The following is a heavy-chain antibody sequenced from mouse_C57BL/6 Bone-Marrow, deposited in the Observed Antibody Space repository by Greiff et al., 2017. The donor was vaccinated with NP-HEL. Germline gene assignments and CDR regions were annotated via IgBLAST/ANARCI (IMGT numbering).Heavy chain of an antibody. Sequence: EVMLVESEGGLVQPGSSMKLSCTASGFTFSDYSMAWVRQVPEKGLEWVANINYDGSSTYYLDSLKRSFIISRDNAKNILYLQMSSLKSEDTATYYCAREGGLRRRTYAMDYWGQGTSVTVSS. D-gene: IGHD2-4*01. CDR2: INYDGSST. CDR1: GFTFSDYS. CDR3: AREGGLRRRTYAMDY. J-gene: IGHJ4*01. V-gene: IGHV5-16*01.